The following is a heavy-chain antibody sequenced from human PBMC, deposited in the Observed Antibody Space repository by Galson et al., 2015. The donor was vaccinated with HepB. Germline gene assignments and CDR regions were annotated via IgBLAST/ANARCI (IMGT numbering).Heavy chain of an antibody. J-gene: IGHJ6*03. CDR1: GFNFEDYA. Sequence: LRLSCAGSGFNFEDYAMNWVRLTPGKGLEWVSGISWNSGRIGYADSVKGRFSISRDNVNNSLYLQMNSLRPEDTALYYCAKADNLHYYYYMDVWGKGTTVTVSS. V-gene: IGHV3-9*01. CDR3: AKADNLHYYYYMDV. D-gene: IGHD1-1*01. CDR2: ISWNSGRI.